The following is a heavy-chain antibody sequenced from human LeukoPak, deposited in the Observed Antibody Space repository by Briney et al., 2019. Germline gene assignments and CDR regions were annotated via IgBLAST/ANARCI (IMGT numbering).Heavy chain of an antibody. CDR2: ISGSGGST. CDR3: AKPPDFDWLQKTLYYYYGMDV. J-gene: IGHJ6*02. Sequence: GGSLRLSCAASGFTVRITYLTWVRQAPGKGLEWVSAISGSGGSTYYADSVKGRFTISRDNSKNTLYLQMNSLRAEDTAVYYCAKPPDFDWLQKTLYYYYGMDVWGQGTTVTVSS. D-gene: IGHD3-9*01. CDR1: GFTVRITY. V-gene: IGHV3-23*01.